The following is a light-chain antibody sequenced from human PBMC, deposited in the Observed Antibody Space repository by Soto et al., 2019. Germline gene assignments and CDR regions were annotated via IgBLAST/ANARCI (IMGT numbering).Light chain of an antibody. Sequence: EVVMTQSPATLSVSPGERATLSCRASEGVSRNLAWYQQQLGQAPRLLIYDASTRATGIPDRFSGGGSGTEFTLTISSLQFEDFVVNYCQQYNRWLPITSGQVTRLEMK. CDR2: DAS. V-gene: IGKV3-15*01. CDR3: QQYNRWLPIT. CDR1: EGVSRN. J-gene: IGKJ5*01.